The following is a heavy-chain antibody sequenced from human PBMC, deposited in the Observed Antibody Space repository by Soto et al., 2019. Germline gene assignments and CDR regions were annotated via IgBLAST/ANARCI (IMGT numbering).Heavy chain of an antibody. Sequence: SETLSLTCAVSGGSISSGGYSWSWIRQPPGKGLEWIGYIYHSGSTYFNPSLKSRVTISVDRSKNQFSPKLSSVTAADTAVYYCARGHYYDSSGYYYYYYGMDVWGQGTTVTVSS. CDR2: IYHSGST. CDR3: ARGHYYDSSGYYYYYYGMDV. V-gene: IGHV4-30-2*01. J-gene: IGHJ6*02. CDR1: GGSISSGGYS. D-gene: IGHD3-22*01.